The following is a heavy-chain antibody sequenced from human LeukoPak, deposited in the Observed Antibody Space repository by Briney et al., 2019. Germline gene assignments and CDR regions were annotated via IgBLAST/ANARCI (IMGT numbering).Heavy chain of an antibody. CDR1: GYTFTSYY. CDR3: ARAIAAADYFDY. Sequence: ASVKVSCKASGYTFTSYYMHWVRQAPGQGLEWMGIINPSGGSTSYAQKFQGRVTMTRDTSTSTVCMELSSLRSEDTAVYYCARAIAAADYFDYWGQGTLVTVSS. J-gene: IGHJ4*02. V-gene: IGHV1-46*01. CDR2: INPSGGST. D-gene: IGHD6-13*01.